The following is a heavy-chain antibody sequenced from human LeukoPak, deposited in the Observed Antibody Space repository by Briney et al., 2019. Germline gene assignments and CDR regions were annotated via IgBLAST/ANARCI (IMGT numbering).Heavy chain of an antibody. D-gene: IGHD2-8*01. CDR1: GGSIGSGGYS. CDR2: IYHSGST. J-gene: IGHJ6*04. V-gene: IGHV4-30-2*01. CDR3: ARDEWSYGMDV. Sequence: PSGTLSLTCAVSGGSIGSGGYSWSWIRQPPGKGLEWSGYIYHSGSTYYNPSLKSRVTISVARSKNQFSLKLSSVTAADTAVNSCARDEWSYGMDVWGKGTTVTVSS.